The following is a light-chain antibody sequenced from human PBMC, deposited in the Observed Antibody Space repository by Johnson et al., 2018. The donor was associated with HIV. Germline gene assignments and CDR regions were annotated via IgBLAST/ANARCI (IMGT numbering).Light chain of an antibody. CDR2: EDY. CDR3: GTWDRSLSAYV. V-gene: IGLV1-51*02. J-gene: IGLJ1*01. Sequence: QSVLTQPPSVSAAPGQTVTISCSGSSSNIGNNYVSWYQHLPGTAPKLLIYEDYKRPSGIPDRFSGSRSGTSATLGITGLQTGDEVDYYCGTWDRSLSAYVFGTATKVTVL. CDR1: SSNIGNNY.